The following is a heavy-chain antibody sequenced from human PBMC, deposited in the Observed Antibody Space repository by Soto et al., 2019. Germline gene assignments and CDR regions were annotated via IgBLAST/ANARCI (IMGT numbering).Heavy chain of an antibody. J-gene: IGHJ4*02. CDR2: ISAYNGNT. CDR3: ARDRYYDYVWGSGQGGYYFDY. CDR1: GYTFTSYG. Sequence: QVQLVQSGAGVKKPGASVKVSCKASGYTFTSYGISWVRQAPGQGLEWMGWISAYNGNTNYAQKLQGRVTMTTDTSTSTAYMELRSLRSDDTAVYYCARDRYYDYVWGSGQGGYYFDYWGQGTLVTVSS. D-gene: IGHD3-16*01. V-gene: IGHV1-18*04.